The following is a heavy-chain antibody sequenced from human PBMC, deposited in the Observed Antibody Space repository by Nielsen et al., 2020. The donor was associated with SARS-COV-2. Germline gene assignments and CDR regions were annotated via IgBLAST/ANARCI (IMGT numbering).Heavy chain of an antibody. CDR1: GFTFSSYS. CDR2: ISSSSSYI. V-gene: IGHV3-21*01. D-gene: IGHD6-13*01. Sequence: GGSLRLSCAASGFTFSSYSMNWVRQAPGKGLEWVSSISSSSSYIYYADSVKGRFTISRDNSKNTLYLQMNSLRAEDTAVYYCARDPSVCSSSWKIIPYYFDYWGQGTLVTVSS. CDR3: ARDPSVCSSSWKIIPYYFDY. J-gene: IGHJ4*02.